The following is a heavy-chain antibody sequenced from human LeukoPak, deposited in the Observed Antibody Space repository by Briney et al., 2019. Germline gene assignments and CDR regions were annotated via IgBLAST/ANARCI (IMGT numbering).Heavy chain of an antibody. CDR1: GGSISSYY. D-gene: IGHD3-10*01. CDR3: ARHPNPTALGRGYFDY. Sequence: SETLSVTCTVSGGSISSYYWSWIRQPLGKGLEWIGYIYTSGSTNYNPSLKSRVTISVDTSKNQFSLKLSSVSAADTAVYYCARHPNPTALGRGYFDYWGQGTLVTVSS. V-gene: IGHV4-4*09. CDR2: IYTSGST. J-gene: IGHJ4*02.